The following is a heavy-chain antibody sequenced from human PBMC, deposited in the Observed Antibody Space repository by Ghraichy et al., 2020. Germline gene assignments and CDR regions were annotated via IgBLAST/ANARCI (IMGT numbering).Heavy chain of an antibody. CDR3: ARDSLGDNYDSGGYYRIWFHP. J-gene: IGHJ5*02. CDR2: VSGGGYST. V-gene: IGHV3-23*01. CDR1: GFTFSNYA. Sequence: GGSLRLSCAASGFTFSNYAMAWVRQAPGKGLEWVSGVSGGGYSTYYADSVKGRFTISRDNSKNTLYLQMNNLRAVDTAVYYCARDSLGDNYDSGGYYRIWFHPWGQGTLVTVSS. D-gene: IGHD3-22*01.